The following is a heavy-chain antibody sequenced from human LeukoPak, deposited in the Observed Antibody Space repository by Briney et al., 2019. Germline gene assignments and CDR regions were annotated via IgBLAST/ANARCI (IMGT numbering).Heavy chain of an antibody. CDR1: GFTFSSYA. V-gene: IGHV3-30-3*01. Sequence: GGSLRLSCAASGFTFSSYAMHWVRQAPGKGLEWVAVISYDGSNKYYADSVKGRFTISRDNSKNTLYLQMNSLRAEDTAVYYCARETQSYWDYYYGMDVWGQGTTVTVSS. D-gene: IGHD1-26*01. CDR2: ISYDGSNK. J-gene: IGHJ6*02. CDR3: ARETQSYWDYYYGMDV.